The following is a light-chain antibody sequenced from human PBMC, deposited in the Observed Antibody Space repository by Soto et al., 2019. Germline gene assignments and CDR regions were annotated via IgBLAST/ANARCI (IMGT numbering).Light chain of an antibody. CDR3: LQDYNYPLT. V-gene: IGKV1-6*02. J-gene: IGKJ4*01. CDR2: GAS. CDR1: LGIRND. Sequence: AIQLTQSPSALSASAGDRVTITCRASLGIRNDLGWYQQKPGEAPRLLVYGASTLQSGVPSRFSGSGSGTEFTFTISSLQLEDFATYYCLQDYNYPLTFGGGTRLEI.